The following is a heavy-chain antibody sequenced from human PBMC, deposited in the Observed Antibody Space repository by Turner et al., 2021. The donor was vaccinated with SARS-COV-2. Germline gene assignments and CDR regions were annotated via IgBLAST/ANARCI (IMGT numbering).Heavy chain of an antibody. CDR1: GGSFSGFY. D-gene: IGHD1-26*01. Sequence: QVQLQQWGAGLLKTSETLSLTCDVHGGSFSGFYWTWIRQSPGKGLEWIGEINDSGSTTYNPSLKSRLTISVDTSKNQFSLKLTSATAADTAVYYCARAKGPSLYRSYYNPTFFDPWGQGILVTVSS. CDR3: ARAKGPSLYRSYYNPTFFDP. CDR2: INDSGST. J-gene: IGHJ5*02. V-gene: IGHV4-34*01.